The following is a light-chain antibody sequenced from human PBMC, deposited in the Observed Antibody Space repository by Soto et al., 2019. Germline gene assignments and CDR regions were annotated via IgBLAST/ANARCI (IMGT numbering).Light chain of an antibody. V-gene: IGKV3-20*01. CDR3: QKFGSSPEK. CDR1: GNIGSSY. J-gene: IGKJ1*01. CDR2: DAS. Sequence: DIVLTQSPVALSLSPGGRATLSCRASGNIGSSYLAWYQQKPGRAPRLLIYDASNRARGIPDRFSGSASGTDFTLTISRLEPEDFAVYYCQKFGSSPEKFGQGTKVDIK.